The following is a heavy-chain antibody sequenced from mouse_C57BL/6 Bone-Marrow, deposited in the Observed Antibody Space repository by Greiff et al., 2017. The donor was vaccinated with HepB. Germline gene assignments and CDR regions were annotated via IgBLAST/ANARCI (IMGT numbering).Heavy chain of an antibody. J-gene: IGHJ4*01. CDR2: IYPGSGNT. Sequence: QVQLKESGAELVRPGASVKLSCKASGYTFTDYYINWVKQRPGQGLEWIARIYPGSGNTYYNEKFKGKATLTAEKSSSTAYMQLSSLTYEDSAVYFCARSEMDYWGQGTSVTVSS. CDR1: GYTFTDYY. CDR3: ARSEMDY. V-gene: IGHV1-76*01.